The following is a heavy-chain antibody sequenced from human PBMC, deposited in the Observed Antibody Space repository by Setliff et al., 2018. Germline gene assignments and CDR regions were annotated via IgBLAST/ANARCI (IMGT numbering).Heavy chain of an antibody. V-gene: IGHV1-18*01. D-gene: IGHD1-26*01. CDR3: ARLTYYLYYYYLNV. CDR2: ISVYNGNT. CDR1: GFAFSSSG. J-gene: IGHJ6*03. Sequence: ASVKVSCKASGFAFSSSGISWVRQAPGQGLEWMGWISVYNGNTNYAQTFQDRVTMTTDTSTNTAYLDLRNLRSDDTAVYYCARLTYYLYYYYLNVWGKGTPVTVSS.